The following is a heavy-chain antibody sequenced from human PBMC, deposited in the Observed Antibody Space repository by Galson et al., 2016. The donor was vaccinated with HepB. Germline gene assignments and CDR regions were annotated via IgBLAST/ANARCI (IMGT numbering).Heavy chain of an antibody. J-gene: IGHJ4*02. D-gene: IGHD3-9*01. Sequence: LRLSCAASGFTFSSYGMHWVRQAPGKGLEWVAVISYDGSNKYYADSVRGRFTISRDNSKNTLFLQMNSLRAEDMAVYYCAKNDILAGYSAFDYWGQGTLVTVSS. CDR1: GFTFSSYG. V-gene: IGHV3-30*18. CDR2: ISYDGSNK. CDR3: AKNDILAGYSAFDY.